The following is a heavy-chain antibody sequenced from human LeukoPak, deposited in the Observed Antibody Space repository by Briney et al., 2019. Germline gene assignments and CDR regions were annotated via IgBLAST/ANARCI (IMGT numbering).Heavy chain of an antibody. CDR1: GFTFISYS. CDR3: ARGPTYIVLMVYAIGGFDY. CDR2: ISSSSSYI. J-gene: IGHJ4*02. V-gene: IGHV3-21*01. D-gene: IGHD2-8*01. Sequence: GGSLRLSCAASGFTFISYSMNWVRQAPGKGLEWVSSISSSSSYIYYADSVKGRFTISRDNAKNSLYLQMNSLRAEETAVYYCARGPTYIVLMVYAIGGFDYWGQGTLLTVSS.